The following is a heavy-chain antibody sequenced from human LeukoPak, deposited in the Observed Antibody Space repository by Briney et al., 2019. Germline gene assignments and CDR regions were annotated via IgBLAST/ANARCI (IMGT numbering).Heavy chain of an antibody. J-gene: IGHJ4*02. V-gene: IGHV1-69*05. Sequence: SVKVSCKASGGTFSSYAISWVRQAPGQGLECMGRIIPIFGTANYAQKFQGRVTITTDESTRTAYMELSSLRSEDTAVYYCARDVGIAVAGYYFDYWGQGTLVTVSS. CDR2: IIPIFGTA. CDR3: ARDVGIAVAGYYFDY. D-gene: IGHD6-19*01. CDR1: GGTFSSYA.